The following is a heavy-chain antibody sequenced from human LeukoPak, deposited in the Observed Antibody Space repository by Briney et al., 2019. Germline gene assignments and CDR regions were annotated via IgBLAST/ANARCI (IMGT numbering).Heavy chain of an antibody. CDR2: IYYSGRT. CDR1: GGSISRNS. D-gene: IGHD1-1*01. CDR3: AISGYSGWNVRTFDY. Sequence: SETQSLTCTVSGGSISRNSWSSIRQPPGQGLEGIANIYYSGRTNYNPSLKSRVTISVDSSKHQFSLKLSSVAAAGTAVYYCAISGYSGWNVRTFDYWGQGTLVTVSS. J-gene: IGHJ4*02. V-gene: IGHV4-59*08.